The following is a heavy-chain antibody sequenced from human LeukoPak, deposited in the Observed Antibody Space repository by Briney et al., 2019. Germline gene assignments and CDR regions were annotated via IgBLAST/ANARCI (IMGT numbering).Heavy chain of an antibody. CDR1: GFTFSSYA. Sequence: SGGSLRLSCAASGFTFSSYAMSWVRQAPGKGLEWVSAISGSGGSTYYADSVKGRFTISRDNSKNTLYLQMNSLRAEDTAVYYCARDGRYDYVWGSYTERYFDYWGQGTLVTVSS. V-gene: IGHV3-23*01. CDR3: ARDGRYDYVWGSYTERYFDY. CDR2: ISGSGGST. D-gene: IGHD3-16*01. J-gene: IGHJ4*02.